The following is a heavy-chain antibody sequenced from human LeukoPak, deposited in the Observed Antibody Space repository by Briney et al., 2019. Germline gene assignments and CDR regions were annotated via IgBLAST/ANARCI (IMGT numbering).Heavy chain of an antibody. CDR1: GFTFSRYS. Sequence: GGSLRLSCAASGFTFSRYSMIWVRQAPGEGLEWVANIDQGGSTKYYVDSLKGRFTISRDNAKNSLYLQMNSLRAEDTAVYYCVRDKGGRSGAIYYDAFDVWGQGTMVTVSS. CDR3: VRDKGGRSGAIYYDAFDV. CDR2: IDQGGSTK. J-gene: IGHJ3*01. D-gene: IGHD1-26*01. V-gene: IGHV3-7*01.